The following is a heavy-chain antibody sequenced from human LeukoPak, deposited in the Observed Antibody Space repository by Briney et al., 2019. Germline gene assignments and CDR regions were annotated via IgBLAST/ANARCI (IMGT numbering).Heavy chain of an antibody. CDR2: IYYSGST. CDR1: GGSISSSSYY. CDR3: ARPAGAGLAAAGFWYFDL. Sequence: SETLSLTCTVSGGSISSSSYYWGWIRQPPGKGLEWIGSIYYSGSTYYNPSPKSRVTISVDTSKNQFSLKLSSVTAADTAVYYCARPAGAGLAAAGFWYFDLWGRGTLVTVSS. D-gene: IGHD6-13*01. V-gene: IGHV4-39*01. J-gene: IGHJ2*01.